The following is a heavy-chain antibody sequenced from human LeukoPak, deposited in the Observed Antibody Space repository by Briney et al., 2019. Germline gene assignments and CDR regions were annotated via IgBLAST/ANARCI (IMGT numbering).Heavy chain of an antibody. J-gene: IGHJ4*02. V-gene: IGHV1-18*01. CDR2: ISTYNDNT. D-gene: IGHD3-22*01. Sequence: GASVKVSCKTSNYTFTNYGITWVRQAPGQGPEWLGWISTYNDNTYYAQKFQGRVTMTTDTSTSTAYMELRSLRSDDTAVYYCARGSTARYYYDSSGYYRGAVDYWGQGTLVTISS. CDR1: NYTFTNYG. CDR3: ARGSTARYYYDSSGYYRGAVDY.